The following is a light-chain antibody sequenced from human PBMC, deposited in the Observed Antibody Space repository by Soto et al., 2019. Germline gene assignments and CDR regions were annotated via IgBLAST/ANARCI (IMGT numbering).Light chain of an antibody. V-gene: IGKV1-5*03. CDR3: QQYNSYPLT. CDR1: QRINVW. Sequence: DIQMTQSPSTLSASVGDKVTITCRASQRINVWLGWFQQKPGKAPNLLIYQASILKSGVPSRFSGSGSGTEFTLTITSLQPDDFATYFCQQYNSYPLTFGGGTKVEIK. J-gene: IGKJ4*01. CDR2: QAS.